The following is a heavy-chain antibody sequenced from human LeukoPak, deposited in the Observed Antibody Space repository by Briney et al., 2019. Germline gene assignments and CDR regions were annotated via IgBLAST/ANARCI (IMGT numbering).Heavy chain of an antibody. CDR1: GYTFTSYD. Sequence: GASVKVSCKASGYTFTSYDINWVRQATGQGLEWMGWMNPNSGNTGYAQKFQGRVTMTEDTSTDTAYMELSSLRSEDTAVYYCATDQRGYGDYYYWGQGTLVTVSS. D-gene: IGHD4-17*01. V-gene: IGHV1-8*02. CDR2: MNPNSGNT. CDR3: ATDQRGYGDYYY. J-gene: IGHJ4*02.